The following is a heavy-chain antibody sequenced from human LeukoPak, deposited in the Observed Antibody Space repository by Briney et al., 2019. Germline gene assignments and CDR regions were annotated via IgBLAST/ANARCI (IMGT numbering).Heavy chain of an antibody. J-gene: IGHJ6*02. Sequence: GGSLRLSCAASGFTVSSNYMSWVRQAPGKGLEWVSVIDGGVNTYYADSVKDRFTISRDNSKNTLYLQMNSLRAEDTAVYYCAGAEQSTLDVWGQGTTVTVSS. V-gene: IGHV3-66*01. CDR3: AGAEQSTLDV. D-gene: IGHD6-19*01. CDR1: GFTVSSNY. CDR2: IDGGVNT.